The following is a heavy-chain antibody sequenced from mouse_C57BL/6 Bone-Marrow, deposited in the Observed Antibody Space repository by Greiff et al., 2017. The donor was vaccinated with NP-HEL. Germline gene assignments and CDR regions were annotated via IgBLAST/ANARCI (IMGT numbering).Heavy chain of an antibody. CDR1: GYTFTSYG. Sequence: QVQLQQSGAELARPGASVKLSCKASGYTFTSYGISWVKQRTGQGLEWIGEIYPRSGNTYYNEKFKGKATLTADKSSSTAYMELRSLTSEDSAVYFCARDLGDFDVWGTGTTVTVSS. J-gene: IGHJ1*03. CDR2: IYPRSGNT. V-gene: IGHV1-81*01. CDR3: ARDLGDFDV. D-gene: IGHD3-1*01.